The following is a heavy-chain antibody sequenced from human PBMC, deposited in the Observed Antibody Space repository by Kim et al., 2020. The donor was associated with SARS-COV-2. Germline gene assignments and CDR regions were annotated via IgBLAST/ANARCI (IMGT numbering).Heavy chain of an antibody. CDR2: ST. J-gene: IGHJ3*02. CDR3: ARHTGDAFDI. D-gene: IGHD2-8*02. Sequence: STYYNPSLQSRVTISVDTSKNQFSLKLSSVTAADTAVYYCARHTGDAFDIWGQGTMVTVSS. V-gene: IGHV4-39*01.